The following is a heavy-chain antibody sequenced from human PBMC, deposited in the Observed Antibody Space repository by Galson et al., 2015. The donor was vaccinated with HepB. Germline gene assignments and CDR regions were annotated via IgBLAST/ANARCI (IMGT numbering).Heavy chain of an antibody. V-gene: IGHV3-15*07. J-gene: IGHJ6*03. Sequence: SLRLSCAASDFTFSNAWMNWVRQAPGKGLEWVGRIKSNVDGGAIEYAAPVKGRFTISRDDSKNTLYLQMNSLNTEDTAVYFCTTEGGDYYYYFYMDLWGKGTTVIVSS. D-gene: IGHD4-17*01. CDR3: TTEGGDYYYYFYMDL. CDR2: IKSNVDGGAI. CDR1: DFTFSNAW.